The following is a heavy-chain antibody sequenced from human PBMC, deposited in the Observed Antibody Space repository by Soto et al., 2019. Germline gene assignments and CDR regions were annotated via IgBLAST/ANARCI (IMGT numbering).Heavy chain of an antibody. CDR2: IYYSGST. CDR1: GGSISSGGYY. V-gene: IGHV4-31*03. J-gene: IGHJ6*02. D-gene: IGHD5-18*01. Sequence: QVQLQESGPGLVKPSQTLSLTCTVSGGSISSGGYYWSWIRQHPGKGLEWIGYIYYSGSTYYNPSLKSRVTISVDTSKNQFSLKLSSVTAADTAVYYCARAPSEVHTAILYGMDVWGQGTTVTVSS. CDR3: ARAPSEVHTAILYGMDV.